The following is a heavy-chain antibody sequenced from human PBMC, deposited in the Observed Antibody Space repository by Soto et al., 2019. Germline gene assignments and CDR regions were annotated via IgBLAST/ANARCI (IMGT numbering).Heavy chain of an antibody. CDR1: GGSISSGGYY. Sequence: QVQLQESGPGLVKPSQTLSLTWTVSGGSISSGGYYWSWIRQHPGKGLEWIGYIYYSGSTYYNPSLKSRVTISVDTSKNQFSLKLSSVTAADTAVYYCERVREFDWQFDYWGQGTLVTVSS. J-gene: IGHJ4*02. D-gene: IGHD3-10*01. CDR3: ERVREFDWQFDY. CDR2: IYYSGST. V-gene: IGHV4-31*02.